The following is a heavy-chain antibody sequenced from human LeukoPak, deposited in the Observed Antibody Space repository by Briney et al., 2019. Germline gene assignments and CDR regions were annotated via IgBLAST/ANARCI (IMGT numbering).Heavy chain of an antibody. V-gene: IGHV3-73*01. Sequence: GGSLRLSCAASGFTFSGSAIHWVRQASGKGLEWVGRIRSRANNYATAYAASVKGRFTISGDDSNKTAFLPMSSLRTEDTAVYYCTVSHDYGDHWGQGTLVTVSS. CDR3: TVSHDYGDH. CDR1: GFTFSGSA. D-gene: IGHD4-17*01. CDR2: IRSRANNYAT. J-gene: IGHJ4*02.